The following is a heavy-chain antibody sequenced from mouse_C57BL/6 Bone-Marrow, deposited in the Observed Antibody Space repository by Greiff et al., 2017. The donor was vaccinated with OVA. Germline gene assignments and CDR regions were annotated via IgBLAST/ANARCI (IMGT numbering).Heavy chain of an antibody. V-gene: IGHV1-64*01. CDR2: IHPNSGST. D-gene: IGHD2-1*01. Sequence: QVQLQQPGAELVKPGASVKLSCKASGYTFTSYWMHWVKQRPGQGLEWIGMIHPNSGSTNYNEKFKSKATLTVAKSSSTAYMQLSSLTSEDSAVYYCAIGLYYGNYVGAMDYWGQGTSVTVSS. J-gene: IGHJ4*01. CDR3: AIGLYYGNYVGAMDY. CDR1: GYTFTSYW.